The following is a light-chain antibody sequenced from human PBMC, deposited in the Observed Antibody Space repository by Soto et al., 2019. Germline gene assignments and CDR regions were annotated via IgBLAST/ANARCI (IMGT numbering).Light chain of an antibody. J-gene: IGKJ2*01. CDR2: GAS. Sequence: EIVMTQSPATLSVSPGERATLSCRAIQSVSSKLSWYQQKPGQAPRLLIYGASTRATGIPARFSGSGYGTEFTLTISSLQSEDFAVYYCQQYNNWPPMYTFGQGTKLEIK. CDR1: QSVSSK. V-gene: IGKV3-15*01. CDR3: QQYNNWPPMYT.